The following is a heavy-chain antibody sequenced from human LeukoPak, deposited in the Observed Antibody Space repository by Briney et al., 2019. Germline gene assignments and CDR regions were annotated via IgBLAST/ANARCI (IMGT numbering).Heavy chain of an antibody. J-gene: IGHJ6*02. CDR1: GFTVSSNY. V-gene: IGHV3-53*01. CDR3: ARDTYYYDSSGYDYYYGMDV. D-gene: IGHD3-22*01. CDR2: IYSGGSS. Sequence: GGSLRLSCAASGFTVSSNYMSWVRQAPGKGLEWVSVIYSGGSSYYADSVKGRFTISRDNSKNTLYLQMNSLRAEDTAVYYCARDTYYYDSSGYDYYYGMDVWGQGTTVTVSS.